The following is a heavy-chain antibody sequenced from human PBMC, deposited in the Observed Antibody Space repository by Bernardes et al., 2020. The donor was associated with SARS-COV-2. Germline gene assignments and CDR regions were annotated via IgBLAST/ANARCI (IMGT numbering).Heavy chain of an antibody. V-gene: IGHV2-5*02. CDR3: AHRRRGSGWYDGDWFDP. D-gene: IGHD6-19*01. J-gene: IGHJ5*02. CDR1: GFSLSTSGVG. Sequence: SFPTLVKPTQTLTLTCTFSGFSLSTSGVGVGWIRQPPGKDLEWLALIYWDDDKRYSPSLKSRLTITKDTSKNQVVLTMTNMDPVDTATYYCAHRRRGSGWYDGDWFDPWGQGTLVTVSS. CDR2: IYWDDDK.